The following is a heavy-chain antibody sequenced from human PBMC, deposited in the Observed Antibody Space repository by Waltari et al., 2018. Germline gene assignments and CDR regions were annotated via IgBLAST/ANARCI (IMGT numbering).Heavy chain of an antibody. D-gene: IGHD6-13*01. Sequence: EVQLVESGGGLVQPGRSLRLSCAASGFTFADRAMHWVRQTPGKGLEWVSGISWNSDSIAYADSVKGRFTSSRDNAKNSLYLQMNSLRPDDTALYYCAKDLRPDTSSWIDYWGQGTLVTVSS. CDR3: AKDLRPDTSSWIDY. J-gene: IGHJ4*02. V-gene: IGHV3-9*01. CDR1: GFTFADRA. CDR2: ISWNSDSI.